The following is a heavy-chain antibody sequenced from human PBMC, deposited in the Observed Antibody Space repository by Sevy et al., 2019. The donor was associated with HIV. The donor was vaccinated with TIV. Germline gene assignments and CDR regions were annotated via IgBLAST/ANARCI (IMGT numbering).Heavy chain of an antibody. J-gene: IGHJ4*02. CDR2: IRYDGSNK. CDR3: AKGVGYSYVVDY. D-gene: IGHD5-18*01. CDR1: GFTFSSYG. V-gene: IGHV3-30*02. Sequence: GGSLRLSCAASGFTFSSYGMHWVRQAPGKGLEWVAFIRYDGSNKYYADSVKGRFTISRDNSKNTLYLQMNSLRAEDTAVYYCAKGVGYSYVVDYWGQGTLVTVSS.